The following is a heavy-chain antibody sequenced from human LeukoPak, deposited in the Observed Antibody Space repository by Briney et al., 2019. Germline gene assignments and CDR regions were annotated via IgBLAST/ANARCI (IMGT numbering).Heavy chain of an antibody. D-gene: IGHD3-3*01. CDR2: IRYDGSNK. CDR1: EFTFGNHW. Sequence: GGSLRLSCAASEFTFGNHWMHWVRQAPGKGLEWVAFIRYDGSNKYYADSVKGRFTISRDNSKNTLYLRMNSLRAEDTAVYYCAKDQGATIFGQTLPDYWGQGTLVTVSS. V-gene: IGHV3-30*02. CDR3: AKDQGATIFGQTLPDY. J-gene: IGHJ4*02.